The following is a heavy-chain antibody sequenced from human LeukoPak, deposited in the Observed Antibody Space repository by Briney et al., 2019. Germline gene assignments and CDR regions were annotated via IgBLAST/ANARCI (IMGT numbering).Heavy chain of an antibody. Sequence: PSETLSLTCVVSAGSISSDYWSWIRQPPGKGLEWIGCISYSGATNYNPSLNSRVTIQIDTSKTQFSLRLTSVTAADTAVYYCARHQLRGFLDDNWGQGALVTVSS. CDR1: AGSISSDY. D-gene: IGHD3-10*01. V-gene: IGHV4-59*08. CDR2: ISYSGAT. CDR3: ARHQLRGFLDDN. J-gene: IGHJ4*02.